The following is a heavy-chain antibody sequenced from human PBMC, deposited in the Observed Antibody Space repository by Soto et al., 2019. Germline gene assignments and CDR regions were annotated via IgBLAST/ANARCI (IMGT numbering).Heavy chain of an antibody. CDR3: ARLDYDYVWGSYRPCVFDY. CDR1: GGSISSYY. V-gene: IGHV4-59*08. Sequence: SETLSLTCTVSGGSISSYYWSWIRQPPGKGLEWIGYIYYSGSTNYNPSLKSRVTISVDTSKNQFSLKLSSVTAADTAVYYCARLDYDYVWGSYRPCVFDYWGQGTLVTSPQ. J-gene: IGHJ4*02. CDR2: IYYSGST. D-gene: IGHD3-16*02.